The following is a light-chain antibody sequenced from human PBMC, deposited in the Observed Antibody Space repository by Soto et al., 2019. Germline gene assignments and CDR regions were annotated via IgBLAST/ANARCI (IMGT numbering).Light chain of an antibody. CDR1: SSDVGGYNY. CDR2: EVS. V-gene: IGLV2-8*01. J-gene: IGLJ1*01. Sequence: QSVLTQPPSASGSPGQSVTISCTGTSSDVGGYNYVSWYQQHPGKAPKLMISEVSKRPSGVPDRFSGSKSGTTASLTVSGLQAEDEADYYCCSYAGSNNYVFGTGTKLTVL. CDR3: CSYAGSNNYV.